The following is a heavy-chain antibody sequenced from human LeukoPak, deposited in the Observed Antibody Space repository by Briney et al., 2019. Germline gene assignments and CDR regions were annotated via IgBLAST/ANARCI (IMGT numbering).Heavy chain of an antibody. D-gene: IGHD3-10*01. V-gene: IGHV1-24*01. CDR2: FDPEDGET. Sequence: ASVKVSCKVSGYTLTELSMHWVRQAPGKGLEWMGGFDPEDGETIYAQKFQGRVTMTKDTSTDTAYMELSSLRSEDTAVYYCATDLGNYYGSGSYYNGDYWGQGTLVTVSS. CDR1: GYTLTELS. J-gene: IGHJ4*02. CDR3: ATDLGNYYGSGSYYNGDY.